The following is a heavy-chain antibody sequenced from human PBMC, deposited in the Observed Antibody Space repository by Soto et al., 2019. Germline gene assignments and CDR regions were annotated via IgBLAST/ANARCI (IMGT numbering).Heavy chain of an antibody. CDR3: ATAAYSSSSVVGWVYFDY. CDR1: GYTLTELS. Sequence: ASVKVSCKVSGYTLTELSMHWVRQAPGKGLEWMGGFDPEDGETIYAQKFQGRVTMTEDTSTDTAYMELSSLRSEDTAVYYCATAAYSSSSVVGWVYFDYWGQGTLVTVSS. D-gene: IGHD6-6*01. V-gene: IGHV1-24*01. CDR2: FDPEDGET. J-gene: IGHJ4*02.